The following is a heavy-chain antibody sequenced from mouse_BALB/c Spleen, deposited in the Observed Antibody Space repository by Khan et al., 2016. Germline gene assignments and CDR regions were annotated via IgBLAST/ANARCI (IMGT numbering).Heavy chain of an antibody. CDR2: IRSKSNNYAT. Sequence: EVKLLESGGGLVQPTGSLKLSCAASGFTFNIYAMNWVRQAPGKGLEWVARIRSKSNNYATYYVDSVKDRFTISRDDSQSMLYLQMNNLKTEDTARYYCMRGNDYDVYFDYWGQGIPLTVSS. J-gene: IGHJ2*01. D-gene: IGHD2-4*01. V-gene: IGHV10-1*02. CDR3: MRGNDYDVYFDY. CDR1: GFTFNIYA.